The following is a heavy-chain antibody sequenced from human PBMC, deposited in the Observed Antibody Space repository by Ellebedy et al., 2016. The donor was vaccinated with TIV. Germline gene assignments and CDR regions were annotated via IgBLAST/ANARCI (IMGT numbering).Heavy chain of an antibody. J-gene: IGHJ4*02. V-gene: IGHV3-7*01. Sequence: PGGSLRLSCAASGFTFSSYGMHWVRQAPGKGLEWVANIKQDGSEKWYVDSVKGRFTISRDHAKNTLYLQMNSLSAEDTAVYYCARLDIVATTGDYWGQGTLVTVSS. D-gene: IGHD5-12*01. CDR3: ARLDIVATTGDY. CDR2: IKQDGSEK. CDR1: GFTFSSYG.